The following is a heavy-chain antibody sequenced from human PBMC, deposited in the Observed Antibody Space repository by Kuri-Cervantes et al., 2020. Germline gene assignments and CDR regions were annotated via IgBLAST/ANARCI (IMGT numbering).Heavy chain of an antibody. CDR1: GGSFSGYY. D-gene: IGHD7-27*01. CDR3: TRHVWPNWGQDRFDL. J-gene: IGHJ3*01. CDR2: IYHSGST. Sequence: SQTLSLTCAVYGGSFSGYYWGWIRQPPGKGLEWIGSIYHSGSTYYNPSLKSRVTISVDTSKNQFSLKLSSVTAADTAVYCCTRHVWPNWGQDRFDLWGQGTMVTVSS. V-gene: IGHV4-38-2*01.